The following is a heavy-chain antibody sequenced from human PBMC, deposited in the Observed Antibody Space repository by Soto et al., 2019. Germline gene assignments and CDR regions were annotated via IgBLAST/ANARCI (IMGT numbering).Heavy chain of an antibody. V-gene: IGHV3-21*01. Sequence: EVQLVESGGGLVKPGGSLRLSCAASGFTFSDYDMTWVRQAPGKGLEWVSSITSNSIYKYNADSLKGRFTISRDNAKKALLLEHNGLRAEDPAVYYCARARLSRNYINHGLDVWGQGATVSVSS. CDR1: GFTFSDYD. CDR3: ARARLSRNYINHGLDV. J-gene: IGHJ6*02. D-gene: IGHD1-7*01. CDR2: ITSNSIYK.